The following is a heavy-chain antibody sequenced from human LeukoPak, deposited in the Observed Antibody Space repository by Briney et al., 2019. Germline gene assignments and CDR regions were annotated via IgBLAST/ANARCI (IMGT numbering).Heavy chain of an antibody. V-gene: IGHV4-34*01. CDR2: INHSGST. Sequence: KPSETLSLTCAVYGGSFSGYYWRWIRQPPGKGLEWMGEINHSGSTNYNPSLKIRVTITVNTSKNQFSLTLSPVTAADAAVYYCAIPSGYSYGPYFQHWGQGTLVTVSS. D-gene: IGHD5-18*01. CDR3: AIPSGYSYGPYFQH. CDR1: GGSFSGYY. J-gene: IGHJ1*01.